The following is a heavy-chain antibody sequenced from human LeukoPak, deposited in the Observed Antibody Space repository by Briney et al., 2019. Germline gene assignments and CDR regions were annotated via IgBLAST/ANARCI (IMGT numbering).Heavy chain of an antibody. V-gene: IGHV1-2*02. D-gene: IGHD6-19*01. CDR1: GYTFNGSY. Sequence: ASVKVSCKASGYTFNGSYLHWVRQVPGQGLEWMGWINPNSGGKNYAQRFQGRVTMTRDTSVRTGYMELSGLTSDDTGVYYCAKESGWQVYYFDFWGKGTRVTVSS. CDR2: INPNSGGK. J-gene: IGHJ4*02. CDR3: AKESGWQVYYFDF.